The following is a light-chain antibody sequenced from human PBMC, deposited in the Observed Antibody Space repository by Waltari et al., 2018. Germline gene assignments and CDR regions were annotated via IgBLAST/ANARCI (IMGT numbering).Light chain of an antibody. CDR1: SLRRFF. Sequence: SSELTQDPAMSVAPGQTVTITCHGDSLRRFFASWYQQSPGQAPFLVVYGDNNRPSGIPDRFSGSTSGGTAFLTITGAQADDEAVYFCHSRDTTSTRVFGGGTRLTV. V-gene: IGLV3-19*01. CDR3: HSRDTTSTRV. J-gene: IGLJ2*01. CDR2: GDN.